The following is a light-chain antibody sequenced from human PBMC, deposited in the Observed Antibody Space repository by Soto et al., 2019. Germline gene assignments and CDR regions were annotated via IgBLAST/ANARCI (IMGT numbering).Light chain of an antibody. Sequence: IVLTQSPGTLSLSPGEKATLSCRASQTVSASYLAWYQQKPGQAPRLLIYGATNRIIGIPDRFSGSVSGTDFTLTISRLEPEDFAVYYCQLYGSLSWTFGQGTKVDIK. J-gene: IGKJ1*01. V-gene: IGKV3-20*01. CDR1: QTVSASY. CDR3: QLYGSLSWT. CDR2: GAT.